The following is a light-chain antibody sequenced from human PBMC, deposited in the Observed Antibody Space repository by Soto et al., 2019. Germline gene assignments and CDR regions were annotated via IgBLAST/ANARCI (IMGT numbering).Light chain of an antibody. CDR2: GAS. CDR3: QQYGSSFT. CDR1: QSIPSNY. J-gene: IGKJ3*01. Sequence: EIVLTQSPGTLSLSPGERATLSCRASQSIPSNYLAWYQHKPGQAPRLLIYGASSRATGIPATFSGSGSGTDFTLTISILEPDDSAGYYCQQYGSSFTFGPGTKVEIK. V-gene: IGKV3-20*01.